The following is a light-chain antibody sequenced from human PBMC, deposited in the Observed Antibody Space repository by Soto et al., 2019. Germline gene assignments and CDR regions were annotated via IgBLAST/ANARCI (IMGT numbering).Light chain of an antibody. CDR1: QSVSSSY. Sequence: ELVLTQNPRKLSLSPGEIDPLSCRASQSVSSSYLAWYQQKPGQAPRLLIYGASSRATGIPDRFSGSGSGTDFTLTISSLEPEDFAVYYCQRYGRSPRTFGQGTKVDIK. J-gene: IGKJ1*01. CDR2: GAS. CDR3: QRYGRSPRT. V-gene: IGKV3-20*01.